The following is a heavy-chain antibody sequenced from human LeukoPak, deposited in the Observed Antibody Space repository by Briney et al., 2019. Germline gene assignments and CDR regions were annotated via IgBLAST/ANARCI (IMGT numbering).Heavy chain of an antibody. V-gene: IGHV1-2*06. Sequence: GASVKVSCKASGYTFTSYGISWVRQAPGQGLEWMGRINPNSGGTNYAQKFQGRVTMTRDTSISTAYMELSRLRSDDTAVYYCAREKWELLRDAFDIWGQGTMVTVSS. D-gene: IGHD1-26*01. CDR3: AREKWELLRDAFDI. CDR1: GYTFTSYG. CDR2: INPNSGGT. J-gene: IGHJ3*02.